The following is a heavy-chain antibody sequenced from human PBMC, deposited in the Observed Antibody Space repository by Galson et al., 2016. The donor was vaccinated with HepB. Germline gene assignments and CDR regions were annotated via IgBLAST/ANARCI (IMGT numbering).Heavy chain of an antibody. J-gene: IGHJ6*03. CDR3: ARPGGGRDPWSPYYPSYM. V-gene: IGHV4-34*01. Sequence: SETLSLTCAVYGGSITGYYWNWIRQSPGKGLEWIGEINDNGRVNFNPSLKSRIIISIDTSNNQFSLKLNSVTAADTAVYYCARPGGGRDPWSPYYPSYM. CDR2: INDNGRV. D-gene: IGHD3-3*01. CDR1: GGSITGYY.